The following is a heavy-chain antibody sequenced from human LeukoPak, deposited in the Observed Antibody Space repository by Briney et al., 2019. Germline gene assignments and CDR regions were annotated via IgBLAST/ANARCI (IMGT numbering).Heavy chain of an antibody. V-gene: IGHV1-18*01. CDR2: ISAYNGDT. CDR1: GYTFTSYG. J-gene: IGHJ4*02. D-gene: IGHD3-22*01. CDR3: ARDIALPITMIVAIG. Sequence: ASVSASPKVSGYTFTSYGISWVRQAPGQGLEWMGWISAYNGDTNYAQKLQGRVTMTTDTSTSTAYMELRSLRSDDTAVYYCARDIALPITMIVAIGGGERSLVTVSS.